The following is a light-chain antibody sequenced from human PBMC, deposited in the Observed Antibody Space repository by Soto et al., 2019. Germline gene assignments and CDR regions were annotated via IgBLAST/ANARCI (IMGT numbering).Light chain of an antibody. CDR3: CSYAGSQRL. J-gene: IGLJ3*02. V-gene: IGLV2-11*01. CDR1: SGDVGSYKY. CDR2: DVT. Sequence: SPLTKPRSGSGSPGQSVTIASTGSSGDVGSYKYVSWYQQQPDRAPRVILYDVTRRPYGVPDRFSGSKSGKTASLTIPGLQPEDEAYYYCCSYAGSQRLFGGGTKVTVL.